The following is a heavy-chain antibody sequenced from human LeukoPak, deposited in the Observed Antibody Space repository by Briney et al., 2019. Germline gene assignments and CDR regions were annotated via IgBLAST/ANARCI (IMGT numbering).Heavy chain of an antibody. Sequence: PSETLSLTCTVSGGSISSGSYYWDWIRQPPGKGLEWIGSVYYSGSTYCKPSLKSRVTISMDTSKNQFSLKLSSVTAADTAVYYCARRPRTYFDFWGHGILVTVSS. CDR3: ARRPRTYFDF. V-gene: IGHV4-39*01. CDR1: GGSISSGSYY. D-gene: IGHD3/OR15-3a*01. J-gene: IGHJ4*01. CDR2: VYYSGST.